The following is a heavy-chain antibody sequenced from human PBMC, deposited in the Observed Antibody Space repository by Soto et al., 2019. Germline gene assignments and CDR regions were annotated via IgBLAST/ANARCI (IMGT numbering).Heavy chain of an antibody. CDR2: ISWNSGSI. D-gene: IGHD1-20*01. Sequence: PGGSLRLSCAASGFTFDDYAMHWARQAPGKGLEWVSGISWNSGSIGYADSVKGRFTISRDNAKNSLYLQMNSLRAEDTALYYCAKAGVTGTRDAFDIWGQGTMVTVS. CDR1: GFTFDDYA. V-gene: IGHV3-9*01. CDR3: AKAGVTGTRDAFDI. J-gene: IGHJ3*02.